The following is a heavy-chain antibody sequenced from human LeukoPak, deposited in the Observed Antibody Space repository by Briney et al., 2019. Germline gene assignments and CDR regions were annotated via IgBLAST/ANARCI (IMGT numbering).Heavy chain of an antibody. V-gene: IGHV3-11*01. J-gene: IGHJ3*01. D-gene: IGHD3-16*01. Sequence: GGSLRLSCAASGFIFSDYYMSWIRQAPGRGLEWVSYISSSGSTIYYADSVKGRFTISRDNAKNSLYLQMNSLKTEDTAVYYCAPTYYDHVWAFDLWGQGTMVTVSS. CDR1: GFIFSDYY. CDR2: ISSSGSTI. CDR3: APTYYDHVWAFDL.